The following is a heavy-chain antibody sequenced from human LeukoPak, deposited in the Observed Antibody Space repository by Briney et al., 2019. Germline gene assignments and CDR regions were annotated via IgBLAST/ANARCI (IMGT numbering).Heavy chain of an antibody. CDR1: GXSISSSSYY. CDR3: ARSDSSSSLVLGSYYGMDV. Sequence: SETLSLTCTVSGXSISSSSYYWAWIRQPPGKGLEWIGTIYYTGSTYYNPSLKSRVTISVDTSKNQFSLKLTSVTAADTAVYYCARSDSSSSLVLGSYYGMDVWGQGTTVTVSS. CDR2: IYYTGST. D-gene: IGHD6-6*01. J-gene: IGHJ6*02. V-gene: IGHV4-39*01.